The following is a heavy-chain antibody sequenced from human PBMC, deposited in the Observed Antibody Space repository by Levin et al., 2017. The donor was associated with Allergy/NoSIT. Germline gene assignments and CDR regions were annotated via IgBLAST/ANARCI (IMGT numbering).Heavy chain of an antibody. CDR3: AKEGIVGATMGGQFDS. Sequence: GESLKISCAASGFTFRTYGMHWVRQAPGKGLEWVAVIWYDGSNQNYADSVKGRFTISRDNSKNTLYLQMSSLRAEDTAVYYCAKEGIVGATMGGQFDSWGQGTLVTVSS. J-gene: IGHJ4*02. D-gene: IGHD1-26*01. V-gene: IGHV3-30*02. CDR1: GFTFRTYG. CDR2: IWYDGSNQ.